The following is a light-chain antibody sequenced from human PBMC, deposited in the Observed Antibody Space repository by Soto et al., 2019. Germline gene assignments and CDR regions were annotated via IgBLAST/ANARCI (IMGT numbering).Light chain of an antibody. J-gene: IGLJ3*02. CDR2: NNN. CDR1: RSNIGNNA. Sequence: QPVLTQPPSASGTTGQRVTISCSGSRSNIGNNAVTWYQQFPGTAPKLLIYNNNQRPSGVPDRFSGSKSGTSASLAISGLQSEDEADDYCATWDDSLNARGVFGGGTKLTVL. CDR3: ATWDDSLNARGV. V-gene: IGLV1-44*01.